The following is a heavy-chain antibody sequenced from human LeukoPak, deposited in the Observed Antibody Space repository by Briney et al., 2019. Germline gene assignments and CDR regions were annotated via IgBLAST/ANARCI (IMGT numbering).Heavy chain of an antibody. D-gene: IGHD5-18*01. CDR2: MKGDGSHI. CDR3: ARADWDTAMIDY. CDR1: GFTFGNFW. J-gene: IGHJ4*02. Sequence: GGSLRLSCAASGFTFGNFWMSWVRQAPGRGLQWVASMKGDGSHIYYVDSVKGRFTISRDNAKNSLYLQMNSLGAEDTAVYYCARADWDTAMIDYWGQGTLVTVSS. V-gene: IGHV3-7*01.